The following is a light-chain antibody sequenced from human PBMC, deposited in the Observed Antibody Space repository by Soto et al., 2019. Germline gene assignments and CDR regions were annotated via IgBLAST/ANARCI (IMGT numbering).Light chain of an antibody. V-gene: IGKV3-20*01. J-gene: IGKJ5*01. CDR3: QQYGTSPMT. CDR2: GAS. CDR1: QSVNNR. Sequence: NVLTQSPDTLSLSPRERATLSFRASQSVNNRLAWYQQKPGQAPRLLISGASNRATGIPDRFSGSGSATDFSLIISSLEHEDFALYFCQQYGTSPMTFGQGTRM.